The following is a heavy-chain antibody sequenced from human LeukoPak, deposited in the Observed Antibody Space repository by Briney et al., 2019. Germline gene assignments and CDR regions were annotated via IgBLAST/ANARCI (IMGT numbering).Heavy chain of an antibody. CDR3: ARRHVEYSSSSDPYYFDY. V-gene: IGHV4-4*07. CDR2: IHTTGST. J-gene: IGHJ4*02. D-gene: IGHD6-6*01. CDR1: GGSISSYY. Sequence: SETLSLTCTVSGGSISSYYWSWIRQPAGKGLEWIGRIHTTGSTNYNPSLKSRVTISVDTSKNQFSLKLSSVTAADTAVYYCARRHVEYSSSSDPYYFDYWGQGTLVTVSS.